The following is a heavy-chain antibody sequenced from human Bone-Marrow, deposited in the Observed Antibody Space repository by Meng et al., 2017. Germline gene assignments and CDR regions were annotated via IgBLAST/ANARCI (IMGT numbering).Heavy chain of an antibody. CDR3: ARDDILTGSNGMDV. CDR2: ISAYNGNT. J-gene: IGHJ6*02. CDR1: GYTFTSYG. D-gene: IGHD3-9*01. Sequence: ASVKVSCKASGYTFTSYGISWVRQAPGQGLEWMGWISAYNGNTNYAQKLQGRVTMTTDTSTSTAYMELRSLRSDDTAVYYCARDDILTGSNGMDVWGQGTMVTVSS. V-gene: IGHV1-18*01.